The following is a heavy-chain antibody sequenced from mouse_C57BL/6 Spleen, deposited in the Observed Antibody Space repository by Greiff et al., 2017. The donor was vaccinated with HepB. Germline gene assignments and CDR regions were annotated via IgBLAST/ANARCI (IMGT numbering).Heavy chain of an antibody. D-gene: IGHD2-4*01. CDR1: GFTFSSYA. CDR3: ARDRDYDAYYFDY. V-gene: IGHV5-4*01. J-gene: IGHJ2*01. Sequence: EVKLMESGGGLVKPGGSLKLSCAASGFTFSSYAMPWVRQTPEKRLEWVATISDGGSYTYYPDNVKGRFTISRDNAKNNLYLQMSHLKSEDTAMYYCARDRDYDAYYFDYWGQGTTLTVSS. CDR2: ISDGGSYT.